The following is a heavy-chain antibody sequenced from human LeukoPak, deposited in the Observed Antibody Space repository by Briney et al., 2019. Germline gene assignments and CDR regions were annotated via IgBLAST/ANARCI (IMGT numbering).Heavy chain of an antibody. J-gene: IGHJ3*02. D-gene: IGHD6-13*01. Sequence: GGSLRLSCAASGFTFSSYAMHWVRQAPGKGLEWVAVISYDGSNKYYADSVKGRFTISRDNAKNSLYPQMNSLRAEDTALYHCARTDSSSWLDAFDIWGQGTMVTVSS. CDR1: GFTFSSYA. CDR3: ARTDSSSWLDAFDI. V-gene: IGHV3-30-3*01. CDR2: ISYDGSNK.